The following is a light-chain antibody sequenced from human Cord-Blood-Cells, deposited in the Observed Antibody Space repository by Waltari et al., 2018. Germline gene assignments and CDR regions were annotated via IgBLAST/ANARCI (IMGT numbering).Light chain of an antibody. Sequence: DIQMTQSPSSLSASVGDRVTITCQASQDSSNYLNWYQQKPGKAPKLLIDDASNLETGVPSRFSGSGSGTDFTFTISSLQPEDIATYYCQQYDNLPRTFGQGTKVEIK. CDR3: QQYDNLPRT. CDR1: QDSSNY. CDR2: DAS. J-gene: IGKJ1*01. V-gene: IGKV1-33*01.